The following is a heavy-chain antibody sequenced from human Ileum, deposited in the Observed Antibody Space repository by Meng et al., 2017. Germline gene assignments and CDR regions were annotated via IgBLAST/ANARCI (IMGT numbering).Heavy chain of an antibody. D-gene: IGHD3-16*02. J-gene: IGHJ4*02. CDR2: INAGNGNT. CDR1: GYTFTSYA. CDR3: ARDRYMITFGGVIVDSSLAY. Sequence: ASAMVTCKASGYTFTSYAMHWVRQPPGQRLEWMGWINAGNGNTKYSQKFQGRVTNTRDTSASTAYTELSNLRCEDTAVYYCARDRYMITFGGVIVDSSLAYWGQGTLVTVSS. V-gene: IGHV1-3*01.